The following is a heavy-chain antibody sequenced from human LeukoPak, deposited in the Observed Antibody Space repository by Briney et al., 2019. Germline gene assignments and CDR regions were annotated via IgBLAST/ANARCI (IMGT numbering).Heavy chain of an antibody. D-gene: IGHD3-16*01. CDR2: ITASGGST. J-gene: IGHJ4*02. CDR3: ARGMGEGYTGVGGKFDS. Sequence: GASVKVSFKASGYTFTNYYMHWVRQAPGQGLEWMGIITASGGSTTYAQKFQGRVTMTRDTSTSTVYLELNSLRSEDTAVYYCARGMGEGYTGVGGKFDSWGQGTLFTVSS. V-gene: IGHV1-46*01. CDR1: GYTFTNYY.